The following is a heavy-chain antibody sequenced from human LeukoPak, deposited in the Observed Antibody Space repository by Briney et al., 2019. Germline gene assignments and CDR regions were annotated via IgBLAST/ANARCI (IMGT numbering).Heavy chain of an antibody. Sequence: SETLSLTCTVSGASISNSDYYWGWIRQHPGKGLEWIGYVYYSGSTYSNPSLKSRVIISVDTSKNQFSLMMTSMTAADTAVYYCARKRYGSGSYYLDVWGQGTTVTVSS. CDR1: GASISNSDYY. D-gene: IGHD3-10*01. CDR2: VYYSGST. J-gene: IGHJ6*02. CDR3: ARKRYGSGSYYLDV. V-gene: IGHV4-31*03.